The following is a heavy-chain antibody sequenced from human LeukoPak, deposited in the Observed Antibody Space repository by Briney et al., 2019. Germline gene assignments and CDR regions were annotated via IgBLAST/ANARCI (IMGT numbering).Heavy chain of an antibody. CDR2: ISYDGSNK. Sequence: GGSLRLSCAASGFTFSSYGMHRVRQAPGKGLEWVAVISYDGSNKYYADSVKGRFTISRDNSKNTLYLQMNSLRAEDTAVYYCANGRAGAFDIWGQGTMVTVSS. CDR1: GFTFSSYG. D-gene: IGHD6-19*01. J-gene: IGHJ3*02. CDR3: ANGRAGAFDI. V-gene: IGHV3-30*18.